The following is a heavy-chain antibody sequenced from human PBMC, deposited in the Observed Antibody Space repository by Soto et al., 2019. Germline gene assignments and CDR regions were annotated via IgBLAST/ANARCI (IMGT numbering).Heavy chain of an antibody. V-gene: IGHV1-69*13. Sequence: SVKVSCKASGGTFSSYAISWVRQAPGQGLEWMGGIIPIFGTANYAQKFQGRVTITADESTSTAYMELSSLRSEDTAVYYCARTPVVVTDDAFDIWGQGTMVTVSS. J-gene: IGHJ3*02. CDR3: ARTPVVVTDDAFDI. CDR1: GGTFSSYA. D-gene: IGHD2-21*02. CDR2: IIPIFGTA.